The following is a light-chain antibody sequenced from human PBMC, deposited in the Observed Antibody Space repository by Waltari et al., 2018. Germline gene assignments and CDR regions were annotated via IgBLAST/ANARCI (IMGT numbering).Light chain of an antibody. CDR1: SSALGGYNY. V-gene: IGLV2-14*03. J-gene: IGLJ2*01. CDR3: SSYVSSSTLEL. Sequence: QSALTQPASVSGSPGQSITIPCPGTSSALGGYNYVPWYQQLPGRAPKLIIYDVSNRPSGVSNRFSGSKSGNTASLTISGLQGEDEADYYCSSYVSSSTLELFGGGTSLAVL. CDR2: DVS.